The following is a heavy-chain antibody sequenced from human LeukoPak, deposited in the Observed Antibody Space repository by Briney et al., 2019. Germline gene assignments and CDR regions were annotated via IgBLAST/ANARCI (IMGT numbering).Heavy chain of an antibody. D-gene: IGHD2-2*01. CDR3: ARLQLLHFQSYYYLDV. J-gene: IGHJ6*03. Sequence: SEPVSLTCVVYVGSFSSYSWRWIRRPPGKGLESIGKINHIGSANYNPALKSRATISIDTSKNQFSLKLSSVTAADTAVYYCARLQLLHFQSYYYLDVWGKGTTVTVSS. CDR2: INHIGSA. V-gene: IGHV4-34*01. CDR1: VGSFSSYS.